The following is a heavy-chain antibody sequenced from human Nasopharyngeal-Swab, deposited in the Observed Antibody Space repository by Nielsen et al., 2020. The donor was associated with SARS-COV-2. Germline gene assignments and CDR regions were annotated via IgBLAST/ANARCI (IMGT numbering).Heavy chain of an antibody. CDR1: GFTFDDYA. V-gene: IGHV3-9*01. CDR3: AKAYCSSTSCYHYFDY. D-gene: IGHD2-2*01. J-gene: IGHJ4*02. Sequence: LKISCAASGFTFDDYAMHWVRQAPGKCLEWVSGISWNSGSIGYADSVKGRFTISRDNAKNSLYLQMNSLRAEDTALYYCAKAYCSSTSCYHYFDYWGQGTLVTVSS. CDR2: ISWNSGSI.